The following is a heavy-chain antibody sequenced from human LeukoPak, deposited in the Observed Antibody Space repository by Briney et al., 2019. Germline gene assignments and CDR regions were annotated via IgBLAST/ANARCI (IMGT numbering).Heavy chain of an antibody. CDR3: ARDFVVAGISGLDY. D-gene: IGHD6-19*01. CDR2: INPNSGGT. CDR1: GYTFTGYY. V-gene: IGHV1-2*02. Sequence: ASVKVSCKASGYTFTGYYMHWVRQAPGQGLEWMGWINPNSGGTNYAQKFQGRVTMTRDTSISTAYMELSRLRSDDTAVYYCARDFVVAGISGLDYWGQGTLVTVSS. J-gene: IGHJ4*02.